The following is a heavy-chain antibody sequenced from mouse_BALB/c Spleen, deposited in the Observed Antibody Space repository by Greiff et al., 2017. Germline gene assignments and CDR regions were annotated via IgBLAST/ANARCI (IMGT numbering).Heavy chain of an antibody. CDR1: GYTFSSYW. J-gene: IGHJ3*01. CDR2: ILPGSGSN. V-gene: IGHV1-9*01. Sequence: QVQLQQSGAELMKPGASVTISCTATGYTFSSYWIEWVKQRPGHGLEWIGVILPGSGSNNYKEKFKGKATFTADTSSNTAYMQLSILTSGDSAVYYYARGTYYGNYVFDYWGQGTLVTVSA. CDR3: ARGTYYGNYVFDY. D-gene: IGHD2-10*01.